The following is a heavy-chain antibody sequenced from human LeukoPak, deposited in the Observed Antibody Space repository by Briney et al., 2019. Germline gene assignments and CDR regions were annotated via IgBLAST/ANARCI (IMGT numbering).Heavy chain of an antibody. V-gene: IGHV1-24*01. CDR1: GYTLTELS. J-gene: IGHJ6*02. CDR2: FDPEDGET. Sequence: ASVKVSCKVSGYTLTELSMHWVRQAPGKGLEWMGGFDPEDGETIYAQKFQGRVTMTEDTSTDTAYMELSSLRSEDTAVYYCATGDFMTQGYYYYGMDVWGQGTTVTVSS. CDR3: ATGDFMTQGYYYYGMDV. D-gene: IGHD2-21*02.